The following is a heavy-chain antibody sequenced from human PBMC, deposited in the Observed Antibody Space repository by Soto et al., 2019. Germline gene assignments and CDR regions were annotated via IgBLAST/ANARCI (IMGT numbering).Heavy chain of an antibody. Sequence: QVQLVESGGGVVQPGRSLRLSCAASGFTFSNYGMHWVRQAPGKGLEWVAVIWYDGSIKYYADSVKGRFTISRDNSKNTXHXXMNSLRAEDTAVYYCARDADYGDDPSEDPGYYFDYWGQGTLVTVSS. J-gene: IGHJ4*02. CDR3: ARDADYGDDPSEDPGYYFDY. CDR2: IWYDGSIK. V-gene: IGHV3-33*01. CDR1: GFTFSNYG. D-gene: IGHD4-17*01.